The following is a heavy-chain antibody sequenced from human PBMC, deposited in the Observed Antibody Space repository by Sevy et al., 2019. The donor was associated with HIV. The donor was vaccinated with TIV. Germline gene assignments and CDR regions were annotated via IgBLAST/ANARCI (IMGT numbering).Heavy chain of an antibody. CDR2: IYHTGNT. V-gene: IGHV4-30-2*01. CDR3: ARAAARMTTVTHFDY. D-gene: IGHD4-17*01. CDR1: GGSISSGGYS. Sequence: SETLSLTCAVSGGSISSGGYSWNWIRQPPGKGLEWIGYIYHTGNTYYNPSLKSRVTKSVDRSNNQFSLKLNSVTAADTAVYYCARAAARMTTVTHFDYWGQGTLVTVSS. J-gene: IGHJ4*02.